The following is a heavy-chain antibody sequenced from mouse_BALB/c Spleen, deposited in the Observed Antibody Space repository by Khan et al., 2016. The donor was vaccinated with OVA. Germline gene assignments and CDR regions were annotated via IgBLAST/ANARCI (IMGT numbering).Heavy chain of an antibody. J-gene: IGHJ3*01. CDR2: IDPENDNT. Sequence: EVQLQESGTELVRPGALVKLSCKASGFNIKDYSMHWVKHRPEQGLEWIGWIDPENDNTIYDPNFQGKANITADTSSNTAYLQLSSLTAEDTAVYYCARSGYEAWLPYWGQGTLVTVSA. D-gene: IGHD2-3*01. CDR3: ARSGYEAWLPY. CDR1: GFNIKDYS. V-gene: IGHV14-1*02.